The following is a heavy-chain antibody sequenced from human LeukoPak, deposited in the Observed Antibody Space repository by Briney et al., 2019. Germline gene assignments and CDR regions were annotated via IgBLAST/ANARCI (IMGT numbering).Heavy chain of an antibody. CDR1: GGTFSSYA. CDR3: ARDRGGNYYDSSGVRVLKA. D-gene: IGHD3-22*01. V-gene: IGHV1-69*06. Sequence: ASVKVSCKASGGTFSSYAISWVRQAPGQGLEWMGGIIPIFGTANYAQKFQGRVTITADKSTSTAYMELSSLRSEDTAVYYCARDRGGNYYDSSGVRVLKAWGQGTLVTVSS. J-gene: IGHJ5*02. CDR2: IIPIFGTA.